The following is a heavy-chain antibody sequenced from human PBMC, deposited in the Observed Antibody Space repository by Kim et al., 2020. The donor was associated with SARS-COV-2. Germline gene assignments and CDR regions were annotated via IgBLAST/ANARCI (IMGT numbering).Heavy chain of an antibody. V-gene: IGHV1-69*13. CDR1: GGTFSSYA. CDR3: AREFMVRGVRTHGMDV. Sequence: SVKVSCKASGGTFSSYAISWVRQAPGQGLEWMGGIIPIFGTANYAQKFQGRVTITADESTSTAYMELSSLRSEDTAVYYCAREFMVRGVRTHGMDVWGQGTTVTVSS. D-gene: IGHD3-10*01. CDR2: IIPIFGTA. J-gene: IGHJ6*02.